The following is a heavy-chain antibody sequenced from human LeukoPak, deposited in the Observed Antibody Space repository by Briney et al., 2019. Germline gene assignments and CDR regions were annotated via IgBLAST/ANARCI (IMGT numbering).Heavy chain of an antibody. V-gene: IGHV4-4*02. D-gene: IGHD1-26*01. CDR2: VHKSGST. CDR1: TDSITSNW. J-gene: IGHJ4*02. CDR3: AKEIVGAPAPGAY. Sequence: PSETLSLTCAVSTDSITSNWWSWVRQPPGKGLEWIGEVHKSGSTNYYPSLQSRVTISIDKSKNQIALELTSVTAADTAVYYCAKEIVGAPAPGAYWGQGILVTVSS.